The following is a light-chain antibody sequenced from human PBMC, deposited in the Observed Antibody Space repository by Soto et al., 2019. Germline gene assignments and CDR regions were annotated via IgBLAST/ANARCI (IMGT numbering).Light chain of an antibody. CDR1: SSDVGKYKF. CDR3: CSHAGSGTLV. CDR2: EGT. J-gene: IGLJ3*02. Sequence: QSALTQPASVSGSLGQSISISCTGTSSDVGKYKFVSWYQQHPGKAPKLIIYEGTKRPSGVSNRFSGSKSGNTASLTISGLQAEDEADYYCCSHAGSGTLVFGGGTKLTVL. V-gene: IGLV2-23*01.